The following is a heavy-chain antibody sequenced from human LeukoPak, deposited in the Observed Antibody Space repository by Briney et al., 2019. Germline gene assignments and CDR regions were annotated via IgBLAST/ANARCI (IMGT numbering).Heavy chain of an antibody. CDR2: ISWNSGSI. CDR1: GFTFDDYA. Sequence: PGGSLRLSCAASGFTFDDYAMHWVRHAPGKGLEWVSGISWNSGSIGYADSVKGRFTISRDNAKNSLYLQMNSLRAEDTALYYCAKGLGGTFYYYYGMDVWGQGTTVTVSS. D-gene: IGHD3-3*01. V-gene: IGHV3-9*01. J-gene: IGHJ6*02. CDR3: AKGLGGTFYYYYGMDV.